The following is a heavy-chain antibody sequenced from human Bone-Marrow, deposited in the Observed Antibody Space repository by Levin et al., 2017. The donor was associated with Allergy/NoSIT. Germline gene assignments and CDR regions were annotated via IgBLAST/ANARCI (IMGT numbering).Heavy chain of an antibody. CDR3: ARPHNSGWRGPFDY. J-gene: IGHJ4*02. Sequence: GSLRLSCTVSGGSVSSINYYWGWIRQPPGKGLEWIGSIYYTGSTYYNPSLKSRVTISIDTSRNQFSLKLSSVSAADTAVYYCARPHNSGWRGPFDYWGQGTLVTVSS. CDR1: GGSVSSINYY. CDR2: IYYTGST. V-gene: IGHV4-39*07. D-gene: IGHD6-19*01.